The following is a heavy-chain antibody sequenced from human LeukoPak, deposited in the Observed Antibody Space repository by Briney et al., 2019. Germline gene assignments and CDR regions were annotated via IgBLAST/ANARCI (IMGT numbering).Heavy chain of an antibody. V-gene: IGHV4-39*01. CDR1: GDSISSSSDY. CDR2: IYSTAYT. Sequence: PSETLSLTCTVSGDSISSSSDYWGWIRQPPGKGLEWIGSIYSTAYTYYNPSFKSRVTMSVDTSKSQFSLKLSSVTAADTAMYYCARHVVSGWSGYFDFWGQGTLVTVSS. CDR3: ARHVVSGWSGYFDF. J-gene: IGHJ5*01. D-gene: IGHD3-3*01.